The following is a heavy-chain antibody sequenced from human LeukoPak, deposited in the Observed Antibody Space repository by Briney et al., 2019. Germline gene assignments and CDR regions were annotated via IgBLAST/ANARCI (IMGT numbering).Heavy chain of an antibody. CDR1: GFTFRSHA. Sequence: GGSLRLSCVGPGFTFRSHAMSWVRQAPEKGLEFVSGIYENGGTTYYADSVKGRFSISRDNSKNTLYLQMDSLRGEDTAVYYCAKDFRIGYSAHFDYWGQGALVTVSS. CDR3: AKDFRIGYSAHFDY. J-gene: IGHJ4*02. D-gene: IGHD2-21*01. V-gene: IGHV3-23*01. CDR2: IYENGGTT.